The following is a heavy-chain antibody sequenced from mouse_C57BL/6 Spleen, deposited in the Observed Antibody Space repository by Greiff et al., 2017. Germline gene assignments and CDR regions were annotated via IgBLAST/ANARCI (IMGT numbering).Heavy chain of an antibody. D-gene: IGHD2-4*01. CDR2: INPYNGGT. CDR1: GYTFTDYY. CDR3: ASDYDGADYYAMDY. Sequence: EVKLMESGPVLVKPGASVKMSCKASGYTFTDYYMNWVKQSHGKSLEWIGVINPYNGGTSYNQKFKGKATLTVDKSSSTAYMELNSLTSEDSAVYYCASDYDGADYYAMDYWGQGTSVTVSS. J-gene: IGHJ4*01. V-gene: IGHV1-19*01.